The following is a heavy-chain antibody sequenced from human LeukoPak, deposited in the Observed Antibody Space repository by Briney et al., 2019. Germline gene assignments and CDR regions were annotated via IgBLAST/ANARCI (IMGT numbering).Heavy chain of an antibody. J-gene: IGHJ4*02. CDR3: AKVAIVGAIEAAYFDN. D-gene: IGHD1-26*01. CDR2: ISGSGGST. V-gene: IGHV3-23*01. CDR1: GFTFSTYA. Sequence: TGGSLRLSCAASGFTFSTYAMSWVRQAPGKGLVWVSGISGSGGSTYYADSVKGRFTISRDNSKNTLYLQMNSLRAEDTAIFYCAKVAIVGAIEAAYFDNWGQGTQVSVSS.